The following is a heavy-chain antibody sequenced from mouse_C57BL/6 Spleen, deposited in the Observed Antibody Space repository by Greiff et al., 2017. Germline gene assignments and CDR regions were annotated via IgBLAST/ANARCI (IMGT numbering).Heavy chain of an antibody. CDR2: INPNNGGT. D-gene: IGHD1-1*01. CDR1: GYTFTDYN. J-gene: IGHJ4*01. CDR3: ARSLLLRRAMDY. Sequence: VQLKESGPELVKPGASVKIPCKASGYTFTDYNMDWVKQSPGKSLEWIGEINPNNGGTIYNQKFKGKATLTVDKSSSTAYMELRSLTSEDTAVYYCARSLLLRRAMDYWGQGTSVTVSS. V-gene: IGHV1-18*01.